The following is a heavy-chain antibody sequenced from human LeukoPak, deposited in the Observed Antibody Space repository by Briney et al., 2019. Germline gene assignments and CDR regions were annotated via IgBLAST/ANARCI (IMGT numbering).Heavy chain of an antibody. Sequence: PGGSLRLSCAASGFTFSSYWMSWVRQAPGKGLEWVANIKQDGSEKYYVDSVKGRFTISRDNAKNSLYLQMNSLRAEDTAVYYCARDRAARVHYHMDVWGKGTTVTVSS. J-gene: IGHJ6*03. CDR2: IKQDGSEK. V-gene: IGHV3-7*01. CDR1: GFTFSSYW. D-gene: IGHD6-6*01. CDR3: ARDRAARVHYHMDV.